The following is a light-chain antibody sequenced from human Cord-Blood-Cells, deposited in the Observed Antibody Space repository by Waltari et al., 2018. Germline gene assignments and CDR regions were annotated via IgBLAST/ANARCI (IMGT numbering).Light chain of an antibody. V-gene: IGLV1-47*01. CDR1: SSNIGSTY. CDR3: AAWDDSLSGGV. J-gene: IGLJ3*02. CDR2: RNN. Sequence: QSVLTQPPSASVTPGQRVTISCSGSSSNIGSTYVYWYQQLPGTAPKLLIYRNNQRPSGFPDRFSGSKSGTSASMAISGLRSEDEADYYCAAWDDSLSGGVFGGGTKLTVL.